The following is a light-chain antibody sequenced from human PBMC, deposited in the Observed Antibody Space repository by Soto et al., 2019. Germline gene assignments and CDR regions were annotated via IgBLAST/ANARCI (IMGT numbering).Light chain of an antibody. CDR3: SSYAGSNNWV. Sequence: QSVLTQPPSASGSPGQSVTISCTGTSSDVGGYNYVSWYQQHPGNAPKLMIYEVTKRPSGVPDRLSGSKSGNTASLTVSGLQAEDEGDYYCSSYAGSNNWVFGGGTQLTVL. V-gene: IGLV2-8*01. CDR1: SSDVGGYNY. CDR2: EVT. J-gene: IGLJ3*02.